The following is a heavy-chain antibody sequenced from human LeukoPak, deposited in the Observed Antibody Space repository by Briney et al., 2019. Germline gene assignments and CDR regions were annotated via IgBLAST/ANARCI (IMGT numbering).Heavy chain of an antibody. J-gene: IGHJ5*02. CDR2: ISAYNGNT. Sequence: ASVKVSCTASGYTFTSYGISWVRQAPGQGLEWMGWISAYNGNTNYAQKLQGRVTMTTDTSTSTAYMELSSLRSEDTAVYYCARSRGPDSSGYKRVNWFDPWGQGTLVTVSS. D-gene: IGHD3-22*01. CDR3: ARSRGPDSSGYKRVNWFDP. CDR1: GYTFTSYG. V-gene: IGHV1-18*01.